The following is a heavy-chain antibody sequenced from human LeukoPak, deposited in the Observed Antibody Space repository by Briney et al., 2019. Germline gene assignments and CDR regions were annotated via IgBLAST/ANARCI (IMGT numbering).Heavy chain of an antibody. D-gene: IGHD6-19*01. V-gene: IGHV3-9*01. J-gene: IGHJ6*02. CDR3: AKDNRAGFYYYYGMDV. Sequence: GGSLRLSCAASGFTFDDYAMHWVRQAPGKGLEWVSGISWNSGSIGYADSVKGRFTISRDNAKNSLYLQMNSLRAEDTALYYCAKDNRAGFYYYYGMDVWGQGTTVTVSS. CDR2: ISWNSGSI. CDR1: GFTFDDYA.